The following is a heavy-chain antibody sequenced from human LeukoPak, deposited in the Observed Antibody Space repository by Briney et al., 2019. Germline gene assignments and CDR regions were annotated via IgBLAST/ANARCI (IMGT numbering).Heavy chain of an antibody. CDR3: APYYYGSGSYSYGMDV. Sequence: GGSLRLSCAASGFNFRGYTMNWVRQAPGKGLEWVSSISSSGSSIYYAESVKGRFTISRDNARSSLYLQMDSLRAEDTALYYCAPYYYGSGSYSYGMDVWGQGTTVTVSS. CDR2: ISSSGSSI. D-gene: IGHD3-10*01. V-gene: IGHV3-21*01. CDR1: GFNFRGYT. J-gene: IGHJ6*02.